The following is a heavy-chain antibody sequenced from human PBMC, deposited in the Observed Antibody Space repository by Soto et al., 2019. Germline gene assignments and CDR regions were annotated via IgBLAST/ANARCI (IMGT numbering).Heavy chain of an antibody. D-gene: IGHD2-2*01. V-gene: IGHV4-4*02. CDR1: GGSISSSNW. CDR2: IYHSGST. Sequence: PSETLSLTCAVSGGSISSSNWWSWVRQPPGKGLEWIGEIYHSGSTNYNPSLKSRVTISVDKSKNQFSLKLSSVTAADTAVYYCAALYCSSTSCRLDYWGQGTLVTVS. J-gene: IGHJ4*02. CDR3: AALYCSSTSCRLDY.